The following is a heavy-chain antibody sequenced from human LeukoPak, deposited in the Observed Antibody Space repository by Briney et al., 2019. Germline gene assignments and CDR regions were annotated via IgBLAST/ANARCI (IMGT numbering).Heavy chain of an antibody. Sequence: AASVKVSCKASGYTFTSYGISWVRQAPGQGLEWMGWINPNSGGTNYAQKFQGRVTMTRDTSISTAYMELSRLRSDDTAVYYCAREVHSGWTKFGYWGQGTLVTVSS. D-gene: IGHD6-19*01. CDR3: AREVHSGWTKFGY. CDR1: GYTFTSYG. J-gene: IGHJ4*02. CDR2: INPNSGGT. V-gene: IGHV1-2*02.